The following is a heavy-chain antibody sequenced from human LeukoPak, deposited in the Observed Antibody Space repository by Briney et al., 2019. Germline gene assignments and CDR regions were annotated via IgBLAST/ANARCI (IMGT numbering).Heavy chain of an antibody. D-gene: IGHD6-13*01. V-gene: IGHV3-23*01. CDR3: AKDEGSSSWYGGYYFDY. Sequence: GGSLRLSCAASGFTFSSYAMSWVRQAPGKGLEWVSAISGSGGSTYYADSVKGRFTISRDNSKNTLYLQMNSLRAEDTAVYYCAKDEGSSSWYGGYYFDYWGQGTLVTVSS. CDR2: ISGSGGST. CDR1: GFTFSSYA. J-gene: IGHJ4*02.